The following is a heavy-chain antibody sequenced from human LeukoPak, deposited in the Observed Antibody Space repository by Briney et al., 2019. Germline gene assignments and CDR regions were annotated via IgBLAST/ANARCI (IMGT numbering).Heavy chain of an antibody. J-gene: IGHJ4*02. D-gene: IGHD3-16*01. CDR3: VRGAWYFQY. CDR2: VYQDGTEK. CDR1: GFNFSGSQ. V-gene: IGHV3-7*04. Sequence: PGGSLRLSCGASGFNFSGSQMTWVRQAPGKGLEWVATVYQDGTEKHFLDSVEGRFTISRDNAKKSVYLQMSSLRPEDTAVYFCVRGAWYFQYWGQGTLVTVSS.